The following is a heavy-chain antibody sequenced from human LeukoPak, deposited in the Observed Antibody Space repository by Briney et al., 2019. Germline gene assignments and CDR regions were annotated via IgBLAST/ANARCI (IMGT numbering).Heavy chain of an antibody. CDR3: AREWTAVGHYFDY. CDR2: IIPIFGTA. Sequence: SVKVSCKASGGTFSSYAISWARQAPGQGLEWMGGIIPIFGTANYAQKFQGRVTMTTDTSTSTAYMELRSLRSDDTAVYYCAREWTAVGHYFDYWGQGTLVTVSS. CDR1: GGTFSSYA. D-gene: IGHD6-19*01. V-gene: IGHV1-69*05. J-gene: IGHJ4*02.